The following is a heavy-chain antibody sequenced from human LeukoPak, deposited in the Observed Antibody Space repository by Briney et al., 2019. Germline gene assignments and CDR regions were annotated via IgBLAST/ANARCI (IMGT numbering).Heavy chain of an antibody. CDR2: IYYSGST. CDR3: ARSLIGYCSSTSCYAISPYSMDV. V-gene: IGHV4-59*01. CDR1: GGSISSYY. D-gene: IGHD2-2*01. J-gene: IGHJ6*03. Sequence: PSETLSLTCTVSGGSISSYYLSWIRQPPGKGLEGIGYIYYSGSTNYNPSLNSRVTISADTSKNQFSLKLSSVTAADTAVYYCARSLIGYCSSTSCYAISPYSMDVWGKGTTVTVSS.